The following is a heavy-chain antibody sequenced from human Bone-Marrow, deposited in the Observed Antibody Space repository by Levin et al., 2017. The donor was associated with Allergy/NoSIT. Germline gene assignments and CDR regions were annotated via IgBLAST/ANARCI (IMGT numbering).Heavy chain of an antibody. Sequence: GGSLRLSCAAPGFTVRSNFMSWVRQAPGKRLEWVSRINMDGTTYYADSVKGRFTISRDNSKNSVFLQMNSLRVEDTAVYFCAREGCASNGEWWFDPWGQGTLVTVSS. D-gene: IGHD3-10*01. V-gene: IGHV3-66*01. J-gene: IGHJ5*02. CDR2: INMDGTT. CDR3: AREGCASNGEWWFDP. CDR1: GFTVRSNF.